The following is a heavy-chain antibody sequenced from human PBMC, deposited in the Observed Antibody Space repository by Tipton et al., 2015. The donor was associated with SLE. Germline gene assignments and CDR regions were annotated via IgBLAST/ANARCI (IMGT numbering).Heavy chain of an antibody. J-gene: IGHJ3*02. CDR3: ARDGYSSGWYDAFDI. D-gene: IGHD6-19*01. CDR1: GFTFDDYT. CDR2: ISYDGSNK. Sequence: RSLRLSCAASGFTFDDYTMHWVRQAPGKGLEWVAVISYDGSNKYYADSVKGRFTISRDNSKNTLYLQMNSLRAEDTAVYYCARDGYSSGWYDAFDIWGQGTMVTASS. V-gene: IGHV3-30-3*01.